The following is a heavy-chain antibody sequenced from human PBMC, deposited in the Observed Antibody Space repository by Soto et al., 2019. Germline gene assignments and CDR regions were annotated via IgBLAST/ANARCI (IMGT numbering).Heavy chain of an antibody. CDR1: GGSTSRYY. CDR3: ARVLRDGYNWPDYFDY. V-gene: IGHV4-59*01. D-gene: IGHD5-12*01. CDR2: IYYSGST. J-gene: IGHJ4*02. Sequence: PSETLSLTCTVSGGSTSRYYWSWIRQPPGKGLEWIGYIYYSGSTNYNPSLKSRVTISVDTSKNQFSLKLSSVTAADTAVYYCARVLRDGYNWPDYFDYWGQGTLVTVS.